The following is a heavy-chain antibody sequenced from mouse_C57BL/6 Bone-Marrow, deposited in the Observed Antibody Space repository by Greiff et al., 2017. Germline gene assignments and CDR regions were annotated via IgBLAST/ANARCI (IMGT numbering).Heavy chain of an antibody. CDR1: GFTFSSYA. D-gene: IGHD1-1*01. J-gene: IGHJ4*01. V-gene: IGHV5-9-3*01. CDR2: ISSGGHFT. Sequence: EVKLVESGGGLVKPGGSLKLSCAASGFTFSSYAMSWVRQTPEKRLEWVATISSGGHFTYYPDTVKGRFIISRDNAKNTLDLQMSSLRSEDTAMYYCARQEKGYYGYYYAMDYWGRGTSVTVSS. CDR3: ARQEKGYYGYYYAMDY.